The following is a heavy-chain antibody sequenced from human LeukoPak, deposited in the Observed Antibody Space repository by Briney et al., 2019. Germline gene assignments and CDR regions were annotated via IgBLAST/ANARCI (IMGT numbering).Heavy chain of an antibody. J-gene: IGHJ4*02. V-gene: IGHV3-23*01. CDR2: ISGSGGST. CDR3: AKISGVYCSSTSCFNYFDY. CDR1: GFTFSSYA. Sequence: GGSLRLSCAASGFTFSSYAMSWVRQAPGKGLEWVSAISGSGGSTYYADSVKGRFTTSRDNSKNTLYLQMNSLRAEDTAVYYCAKISGVYCSSTSCFNYFDYWGQGTLVTVSS. D-gene: IGHD2-2*01.